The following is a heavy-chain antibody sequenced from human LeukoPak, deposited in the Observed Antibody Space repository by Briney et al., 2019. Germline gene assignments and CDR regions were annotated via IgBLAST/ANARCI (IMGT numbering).Heavy chain of an antibody. CDR2: ISGSGGST. Sequence: GGSLRLSCAASRFTFSNYAMSWVRQAPGQGLEWVSAISGSGGSTYYADSVKGRFTISRDNSKNTLYLQMNSLRAEDTAVYYCAKIIAAAGSEYFQHWGQGTLVTVSS. V-gene: IGHV3-23*01. CDR1: RFTFSNYA. CDR3: AKIIAAAGSEYFQH. D-gene: IGHD6-13*01. J-gene: IGHJ1*01.